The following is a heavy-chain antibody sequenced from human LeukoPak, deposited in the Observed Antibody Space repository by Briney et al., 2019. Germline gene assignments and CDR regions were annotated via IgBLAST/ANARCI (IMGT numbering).Heavy chain of an antibody. CDR3: ASYPTYSGTSRSYFDY. CDR1: GFTFSSYS. J-gene: IGHJ4*02. D-gene: IGHD1-26*01. CDR2: ISSSSSTI. V-gene: IGHV3-48*01. Sequence: PGGSLRLSCAASGFTFSSYSMNWVRQAQGKGLEWLSYISSSSSTIYYADSVKGRFTISRDNAKNSLYLQMNSLRVEDTAVYYCASYPTYSGTSRSYFDYWGQGILVTVSS.